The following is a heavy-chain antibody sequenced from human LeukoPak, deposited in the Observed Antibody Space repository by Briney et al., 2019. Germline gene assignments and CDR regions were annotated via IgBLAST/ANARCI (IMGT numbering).Heavy chain of an antibody. J-gene: IGHJ4*02. CDR2: IYYSGST. V-gene: IGHV4-39*01. Sequence: PSETLSLTCTVSGGSISGSSYYWGWIRQPPGKGLEWIGSIYYSGSTYYNPSLKSRVTISVDTSKNRFSLKLNSVTATDTAVYYCARQFHGGKAVAVLDYWGQGTLVTVSS. CDR3: ARQFHGGKAVAVLDY. CDR1: GGSISGSSYY. D-gene: IGHD6-19*01.